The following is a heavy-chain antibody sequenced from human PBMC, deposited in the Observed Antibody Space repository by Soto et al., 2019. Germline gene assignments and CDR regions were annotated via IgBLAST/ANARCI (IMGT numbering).Heavy chain of an antibody. D-gene: IGHD1-26*01. J-gene: IGHJ1*01. V-gene: IGHV4-39*01. CDR1: GGSISSSSYY. Sequence: QLQLQESGPGLVKPSETLSLTCTVSGGSISSSSYYWGWIRQPPGKGLEWIGSIYYSGSTYYNPSLKSRVTISVDTSKNQFSLKLSSVTAADTAVYYCARQIRRGSYFQHWGQGTLVTVSS. CDR2: IYYSGST. CDR3: ARQIRRGSYFQH.